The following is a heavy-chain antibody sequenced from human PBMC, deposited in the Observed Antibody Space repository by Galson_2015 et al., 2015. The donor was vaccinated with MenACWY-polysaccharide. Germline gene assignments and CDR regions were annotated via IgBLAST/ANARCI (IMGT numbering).Heavy chain of an antibody. J-gene: IGHJ6*02. D-gene: IGHD1-26*01. CDR3: ARARGSPRGYGMDV. CDR2: MFTSGRT. V-gene: IGHV4-4*07. Sequence: SETLSLTCTVSGASISDSYWSWIRQPAGQGMEWIGRMFTSGRTDYNPSLKSRVTMSVDTSNNQFSLKVTSVTAADTAVYYCARARGSPRGYGMDVWGQGTTVTVSS. CDR1: GASISDSY.